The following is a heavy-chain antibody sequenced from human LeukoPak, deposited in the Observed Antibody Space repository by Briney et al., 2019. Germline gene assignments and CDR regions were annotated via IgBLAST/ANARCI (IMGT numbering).Heavy chain of an antibody. V-gene: IGHV4-38-2*01. Sequence: SETLSLTCAVSGYSISSGYYWGWIRQPPGKGLEWIGSIYHSGSTYYNPSLKSRVTISLDTSKNQFSLKLTSVTAADTAVYYCARATLNLYYFDYWGQGTLVTVSS. CDR1: GYSISSGYY. D-gene: IGHD1-7*01. J-gene: IGHJ4*02. CDR3: ARATLNLYYFDY. CDR2: IYHSGST.